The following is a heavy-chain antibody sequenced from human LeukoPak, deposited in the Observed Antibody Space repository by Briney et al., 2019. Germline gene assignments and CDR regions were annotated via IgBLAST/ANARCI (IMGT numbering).Heavy chain of an antibody. CDR1: GGSMSSYY. Sequence: SETLSLTCTVSGGSMSSYYWSWIRQPPGEGLEWIGYIFHTGSTNYNPSLKSRVTLSVDTSKNQFSLKLTSVTAADTAVYYCARDRDSSGWYWIFDFWGQGTLATVSS. D-gene: IGHD6-19*01. CDR3: ARDRDSSGWYWIFDF. CDR2: IFHTGST. V-gene: IGHV4-59*12. J-gene: IGHJ4*02.